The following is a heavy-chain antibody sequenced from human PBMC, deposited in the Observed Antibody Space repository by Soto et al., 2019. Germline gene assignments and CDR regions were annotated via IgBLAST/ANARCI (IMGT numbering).Heavy chain of an antibody. D-gene: IGHD3-22*01. Sequence: SVKVSCKAPGGIFSSYVINWVRQAPGQGLEWMGGFNPILKTADHAQTFQGRVTITADESTSTAYMDLRSLRSDDTAVHFCARGGYYDSSGSRNYHYYGMNVWGQGTTVTV. CDR1: GGIFSSYV. CDR2: FNPILKTA. J-gene: IGHJ6*02. V-gene: IGHV1-69*13. CDR3: ARGGYYDSSGSRNYHYYGMNV.